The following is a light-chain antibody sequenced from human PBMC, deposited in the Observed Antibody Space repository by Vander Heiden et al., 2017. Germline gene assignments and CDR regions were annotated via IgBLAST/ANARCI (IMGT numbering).Light chain of an antibody. CDR1: SSNIGTNY. V-gene: IGLV1-47*01. CDR3: AAWDDSLSGYV. Sequence: QSVLIQPPSASGTPGQTITISCSGGSSNIGTNYVYWYHQPPGKAPKLLIYRNNQRPSGVPDRFSGSKSGTSASLAISGLRSEHEADYYCAAWDDSLSGYVFGPGTKVTVL. J-gene: IGLJ1*01. CDR2: RNN.